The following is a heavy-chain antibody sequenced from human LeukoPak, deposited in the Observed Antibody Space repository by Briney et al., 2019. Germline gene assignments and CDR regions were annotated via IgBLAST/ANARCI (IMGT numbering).Heavy chain of an antibody. D-gene: IGHD1-26*01. CDR2: IIAIFGTA. Sequence: ANVSREACGGTLSRYALRWVRQAPRQGLGWMGGIIAIFGTANYAQNLQGRVTITTDESTSTAYMELSSLRSEDTAVYYCARGSGSYFYWGQGTLVTVSA. J-gene: IGHJ4*02. V-gene: IGHV1-69*05. CDR3: ARGSGSYFY. CDR1: GGTLSRYA.